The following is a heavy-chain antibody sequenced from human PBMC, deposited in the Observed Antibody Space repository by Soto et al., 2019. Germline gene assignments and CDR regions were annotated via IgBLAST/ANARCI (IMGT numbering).Heavy chain of an antibody. CDR3: VRALPNTAMVYPRFEP. D-gene: IGHD5-18*01. CDR2: IYESGYT. V-gene: IGHV4-31*03. CDR1: GASVISCAYY. Sequence: LSLTCTVSGASVISCAYYWGWVRQRPVRGLEWIGYIYESGYTYYNTSLKSRLTISLDRSNNQFSLGLTSVTAADTAVYYCVRALPNTAMVYPRFEPWGQGTLVTVSS. J-gene: IGHJ5*02.